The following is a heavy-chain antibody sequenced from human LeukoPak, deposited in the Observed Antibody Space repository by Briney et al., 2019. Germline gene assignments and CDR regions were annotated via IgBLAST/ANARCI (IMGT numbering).Heavy chain of an antibody. D-gene: IGHD3-10*01. CDR2: IWYDGSNK. V-gene: IGHV3-33*06. CDR1: GFTFSSYG. Sequence: GGSLRLSCAASGFTFSSYGMHWVRQAPGKGLEWVAVIWYDGSNKYYADSVRGRFTISRDNSKNTLYLQMNSLRAEDTAVFYCAKDRGTWYFEYWGQGTLVTVSS. CDR3: AKDRGTWYFEY. J-gene: IGHJ4*02.